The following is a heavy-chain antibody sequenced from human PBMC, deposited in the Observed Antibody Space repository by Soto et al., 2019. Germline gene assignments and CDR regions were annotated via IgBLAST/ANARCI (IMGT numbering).Heavy chain of an antibody. CDR3: ARTYYYGSGSFYDFDY. Sequence: TLSLTCTVSGGSISSSSYYWGWIRQPPGKGLEWIGSIYYSGSTYYNPSLKSRVTISVDTSKNQFSLKMSSVTAADTAVYYCARTYYYGSGSFYDFDYWGQGTLVTVSS. CDR2: IYYSGST. D-gene: IGHD3-10*01. V-gene: IGHV4-39*01. CDR1: GGSISSSSYY. J-gene: IGHJ4*02.